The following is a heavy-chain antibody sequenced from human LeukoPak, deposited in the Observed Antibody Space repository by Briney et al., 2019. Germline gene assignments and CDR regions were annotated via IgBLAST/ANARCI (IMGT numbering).Heavy chain of an antibody. CDR1: GGSMTGYF. Sequence: SETLSLTCTVSGGSMTGYFWTWIRQPPGKGLEWIGHVSYSGSTNYNPSLKSRVTISVDTSKKQLSLKLSSVTAADTAVYYCARVLAAGTTYFFYYYMDVWGKGTTVTVSS. D-gene: IGHD6-13*01. V-gene: IGHV4-59*12. CDR3: ARVLAAGTTYFFYYYMDV. CDR2: VSYSGST. J-gene: IGHJ6*03.